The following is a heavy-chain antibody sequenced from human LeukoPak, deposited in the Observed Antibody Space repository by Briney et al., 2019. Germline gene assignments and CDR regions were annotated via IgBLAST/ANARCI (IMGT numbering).Heavy chain of an antibody. J-gene: IGHJ4*02. CDR1: GYTFTGYY. Sequence: ASVKVSCKASGYTFTGYYMHWVRQAPGQGLEWMGWINPNSGGTNYAQKFQGRVTMTRDTSISTAYMELSRLRSDDTAVYYCARDGSSWYGRTGFDYWGQGTLVTVSS. CDR2: INPNSGGT. CDR3: ARDGSSWYGRTGFDY. D-gene: IGHD6-13*01. V-gene: IGHV1-2*02.